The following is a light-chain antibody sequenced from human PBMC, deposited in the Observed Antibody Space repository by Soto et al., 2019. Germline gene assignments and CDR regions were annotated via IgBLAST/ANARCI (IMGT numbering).Light chain of an antibody. Sequence: QNVVTQEHSLTVSPGGTVTLNCATITVAVTSGYYTNWFQQKPGQAPRALIYRTINKHSWIPARFSGSLLGVKAALTLSGVQFENEADYDRLLYYGRAQGVFGGGTKRTVL. V-gene: IGLV7-43*01. CDR1: TVAVTSGYY. CDR3: LLYYGRAQGV. J-gene: IGLJ3*02. CDR2: RTI.